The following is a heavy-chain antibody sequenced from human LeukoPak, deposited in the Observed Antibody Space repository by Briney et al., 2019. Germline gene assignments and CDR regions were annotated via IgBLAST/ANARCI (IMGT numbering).Heavy chain of an antibody. Sequence: PSETLSLTCTVSGGSISSYYWSWIRQPPGKGLEGVGYIYYSGSTNYNPSLKSRVTISVDTSKNQFSLKLSSVTAADTAVYYCARGLRLSSGWFGGYYFDYWGQGTLVTVSS. J-gene: IGHJ4*02. V-gene: IGHV4-59*01. CDR2: IYYSGST. CDR3: ARGLRLSSGWFGGYYFDY. CDR1: GGSISSYY. D-gene: IGHD6-19*01.